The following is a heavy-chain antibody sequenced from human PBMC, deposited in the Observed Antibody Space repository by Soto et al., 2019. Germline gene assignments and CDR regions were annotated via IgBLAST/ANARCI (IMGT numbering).Heavy chain of an antibody. J-gene: IGHJ5*02. Sequence: GGSLRLSCAASGFTFSSYAMHWVRQAPGKGLEWVAVISYDGSNKYYADSVKGRFTISRDNSKNTLYLQMNSLRAEDTAVYYCERSHGDIWFDPWGQGTLVTVSS. V-gene: IGHV3-30-3*01. CDR2: ISYDGSNK. D-gene: IGHD4-17*01. CDR1: GFTFSSYA. CDR3: ERSHGDIWFDP.